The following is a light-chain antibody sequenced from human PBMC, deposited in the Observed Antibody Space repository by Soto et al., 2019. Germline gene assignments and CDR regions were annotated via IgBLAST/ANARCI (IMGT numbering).Light chain of an antibody. J-gene: IGKJ1*01. V-gene: IGKV1-39*01. CDR3: QQSYTTPRT. CDR1: QTIIGY. CDR2: AAS. Sequence: DIQMTQSPSSLSASIGDSVTITFLASQTIIGYLNWYQQKPGKAPRLLINAASNLQSGVPSRFRGSGSETDFTLTITSLQPEDFATYYCQQSYTTPRTFGQGTKVDIK.